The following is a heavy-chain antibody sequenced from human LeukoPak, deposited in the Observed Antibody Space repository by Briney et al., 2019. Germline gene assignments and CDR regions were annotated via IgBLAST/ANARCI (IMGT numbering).Heavy chain of an antibody. CDR1: GFTFSSYS. D-gene: IGHD1-26*01. J-gene: IGHJ4*02. CDR2: ISSSGSYI. V-gene: IGHV3-21*01. CDR3: ARDSREGFDY. Sequence: PGGSLRLSCAASGFTFSSYSMNWVRQAPGKGLEWVSSISSSGSYIYYADSVKGRFTISRDNAKNSLYLQMNSLRAEDTAVYYCARDSREGFDYWGQGTLVTVSS.